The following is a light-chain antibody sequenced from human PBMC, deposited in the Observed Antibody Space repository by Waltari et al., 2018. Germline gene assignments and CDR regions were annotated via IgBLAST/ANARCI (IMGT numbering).Light chain of an antibody. V-gene: IGKV4-1*01. CDR1: QSVLYSSNNKNY. CDR3: QQYYTTPRT. CDR2: WAS. J-gene: IGKJ1*01. Sequence: DIVMTQSQDSLAVSLGERAPINCKSSQSVLYSSNNKNYLAWYQQKPGQPPKLLIYWASTRESGVPDRFSGSESGTDFTLTISSLQAEDVAVYYCQQYYTTPRTFGQGTKVEIK.